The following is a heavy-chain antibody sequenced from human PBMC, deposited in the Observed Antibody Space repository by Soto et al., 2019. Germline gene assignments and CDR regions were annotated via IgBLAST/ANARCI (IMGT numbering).Heavy chain of an antibody. CDR1: GGTFSSYA. J-gene: IGHJ6*02. Sequence: VKVSCKASGGTFSSYAISWVRQAPGQGLEWMGGIIPIFGTANYAQKFQGRVTITADESTSTAYMELSSLRSEDTAVYYCVCHYYDSSGWGHYYYYYGMDVWGQGTTVTVSS. D-gene: IGHD3-22*01. CDR3: VCHYYDSSGWGHYYYYYGMDV. CDR2: IIPIFGTA. V-gene: IGHV1-69*01.